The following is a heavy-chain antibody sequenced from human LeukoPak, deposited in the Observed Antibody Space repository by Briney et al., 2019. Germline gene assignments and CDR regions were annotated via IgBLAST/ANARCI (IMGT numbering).Heavy chain of an antibody. CDR3: ARSQPLAYFDL. Sequence: SVKVSCKASGGSFNSYAISWVRQAPGQGLEWMGGIIPIFGTANYAQKFQGRVTITADKSTNTAYMELSSLKSEDTAVYYCARSQPLAYFDLWGRGTLVTVSS. J-gene: IGHJ2*01. CDR1: GGSFNSYA. CDR2: IIPIFGTA. V-gene: IGHV1-69*06.